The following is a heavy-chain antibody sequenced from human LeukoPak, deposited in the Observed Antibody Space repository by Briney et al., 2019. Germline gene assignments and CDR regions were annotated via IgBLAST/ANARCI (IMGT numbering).Heavy chain of an antibody. V-gene: IGHV3-23*01. CDR3: AKDCSVRTSCFNY. J-gene: IGHJ4*02. Sequence: GGSLRLSCAASGFTFSSYAMSWVRQAPGKGLEWVSAISGSGGSTYYADSVKGRFTIPRDNSKNTLYLQMNSLRAEDTAVYYCAKDCSVRTSCFNYWGQGTLVTVSS. CDR1: GFTFSSYA. CDR2: ISGSGGST. D-gene: IGHD2-2*01.